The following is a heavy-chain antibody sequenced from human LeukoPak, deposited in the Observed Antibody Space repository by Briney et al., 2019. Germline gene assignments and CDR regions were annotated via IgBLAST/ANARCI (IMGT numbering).Heavy chain of an antibody. Sequence: DSVKVSCRASGYTFTSYDINWVRQATGQGLEWMGWMNPNSGNTGYAQKFQGRVTMTRNTSISTAYMELSSLRSEDSAVYYCARATFSYDSSGYFIDYWGQGTLVTVSS. J-gene: IGHJ4*02. CDR3: ARATFSYDSSGYFIDY. CDR2: MNPNSGNT. V-gene: IGHV1-8*01. D-gene: IGHD3-22*01. CDR1: GYTFTSYD.